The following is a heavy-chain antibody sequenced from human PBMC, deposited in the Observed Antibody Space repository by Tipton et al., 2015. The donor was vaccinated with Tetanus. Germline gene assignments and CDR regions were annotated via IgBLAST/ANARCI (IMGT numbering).Heavy chain of an antibody. CDR2: IKQDGNEK. V-gene: IGHV3-7*03. Sequence: SLRLSCAASGFNFAHYGMHWVRQAPGKGLEWVANIKQDGNEKYHVDSVKGRFTISRDNGKNLLYLEMNSLRVEDTAVYYCARDPHTIRTGNHRGFDYWGQGTLVTVSS. CDR3: ARDPHTIRTGNHRGFDY. D-gene: IGHD3-10*01. CDR1: GFNFAHYG. J-gene: IGHJ4*02.